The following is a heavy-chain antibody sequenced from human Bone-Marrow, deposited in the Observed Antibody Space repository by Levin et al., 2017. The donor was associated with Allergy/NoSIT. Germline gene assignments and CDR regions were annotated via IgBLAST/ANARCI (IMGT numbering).Heavy chain of an antibody. Sequence: GGSLRLSCAASGFTFTDYAIHWIRQAPGRGLEWVSGVSWNSGTIGYADSVKGRFTISRDNAKNSLYLQMNSLRTEDTAFYFCARLKDYGGNAYYYYGVDVWGEGNTVTASS. CDR3: ARLKDYGGNAYYYYGVDV. D-gene: IGHD4-23*01. J-gene: IGHJ6*04. CDR2: VSWNSGTI. V-gene: IGHV3-9*01. CDR1: GFTFTDYA.